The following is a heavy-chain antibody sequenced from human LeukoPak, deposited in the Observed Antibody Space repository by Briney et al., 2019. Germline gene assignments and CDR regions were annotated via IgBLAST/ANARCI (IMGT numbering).Heavy chain of an antibody. V-gene: IGHV3-15*01. J-gene: IGHJ4*02. Sequence: PGGSLRLSCVASGFTFTDAWMTWVRQAPGRGLEWLGRIKGETDGATTDLAPPVNGRFTISRDDSKNTLYLQMHSLQTEDTGVYYCTTDLTYLFNFAYWGRGTLVTVSS. CDR1: GFTFTDAW. D-gene: IGHD2/OR15-2a*01. CDR2: IKGETDGATT. CDR3: TTDLTYLFNFAY.